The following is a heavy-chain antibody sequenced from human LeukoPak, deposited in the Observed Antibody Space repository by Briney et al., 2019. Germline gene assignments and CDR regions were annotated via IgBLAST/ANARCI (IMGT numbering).Heavy chain of an antibody. CDR3: ARDQGGSYRYELFDY. CDR1: GGTFSSYA. J-gene: IGHJ4*02. CDR2: IIPIFGIA. Sequence: ASVKVSCKASGGTFSSYAISWVRQAPGQGLEWMGGIIPIFGIANSAQKFQGRVTITTDESTSTAYMELSSLRSEDTAVYYCARDQGGSYRYELFDYWGQGTLVTVSS. D-gene: IGHD3-16*02. V-gene: IGHV1-69*05.